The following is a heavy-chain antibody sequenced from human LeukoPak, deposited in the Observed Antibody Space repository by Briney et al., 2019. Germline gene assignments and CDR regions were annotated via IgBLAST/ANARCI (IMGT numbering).Heavy chain of an antibody. CDR3: ARHVTTASAARGFDI. CDR2: IYPRDSDT. D-gene: IGHD1-14*01. V-gene: IGHV5-51*01. J-gene: IGHJ3*02. CDR1: GYSFTSYW. Sequence: GESLKISCKGSGYSFTSYWDAWVRQMPGKGLEWMGIIYPRDSDTRYSPSFQGQVTISADNSINTAYLQWSGLKASDTAVYYCARHVTTASAARGFDIWGQGTMVTVSS.